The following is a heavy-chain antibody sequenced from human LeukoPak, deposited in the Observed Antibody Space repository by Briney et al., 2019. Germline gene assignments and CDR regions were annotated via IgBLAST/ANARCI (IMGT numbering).Heavy chain of an antibody. J-gene: IGHJ4*02. CDR2: VDGGGGGT. CDR1: GFTLSSYA. D-gene: IGHD6-13*01. Sequence: GGSLRLSCAASGFTLSSYAMTWVRQAPGRGLEWVSSVDGGGGGTYYADSVKGRFTISRDNSKDTLYLQMNGLRAEDTAVYFCAKQSAGSAAWYSLHYDCWGQRTLVTVSS. V-gene: IGHV3-23*01. CDR3: AKQSAGSAAWYSLHYDC.